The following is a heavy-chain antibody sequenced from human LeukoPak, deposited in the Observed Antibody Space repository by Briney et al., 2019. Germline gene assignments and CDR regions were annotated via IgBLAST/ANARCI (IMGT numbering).Heavy chain of an antibody. J-gene: IGHJ4*02. D-gene: IGHD3-22*01. CDR2: IYYSGST. CDR3: ATEGRYYYDSSGYYYVDY. CDR1: GGSISSGDYY. Sequence: SQTLSLTCTVSGGSISSGDYYWSWIRQPPGKGLEWIGYIYYSGSTYYNPSLKSRVTISVDTSKNQFSLKLSSVTAADTAVYYCATEGRYYYDSSGYYYVDYWGQGTLVTVSS. V-gene: IGHV4-30-4*08.